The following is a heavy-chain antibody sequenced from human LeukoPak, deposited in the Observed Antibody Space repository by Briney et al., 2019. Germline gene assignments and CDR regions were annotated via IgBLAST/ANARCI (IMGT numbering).Heavy chain of an antibody. CDR3: AKDSIPAATPPAPFDY. Sequence: GGSLRLSCAASGFTFSSYAMSWVRQAPGKGLEWVSAISGSGGSTYYADSVKGRFTISRDNSKNTLYLQMNSLRAEDTAVYYCAKDSIPAATPPAPFDYWGQRTLVTVSS. D-gene: IGHD2-2*01. CDR2: ISGSGGST. J-gene: IGHJ4*02. V-gene: IGHV3-23*01. CDR1: GFTFSSYA.